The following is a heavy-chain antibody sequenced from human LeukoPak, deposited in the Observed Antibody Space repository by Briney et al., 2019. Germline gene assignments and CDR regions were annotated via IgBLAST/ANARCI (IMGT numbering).Heavy chain of an antibody. J-gene: IGHJ3*02. V-gene: IGHV1-69*05. CDR3: ARETWGSYRGGAFDI. Sequence: ASVKVSCKASGGTFSSYAISWVRQAPGQGLEWMGRIIPIFGTANYAQKFQGRVTITTDESTSTAYTELSSLRSEDTAVYYCARETWGSYRGGAFDIWGQGTMVTVSS. CDR2: IIPIFGTA. D-gene: IGHD1-26*01. CDR1: GGTFSSYA.